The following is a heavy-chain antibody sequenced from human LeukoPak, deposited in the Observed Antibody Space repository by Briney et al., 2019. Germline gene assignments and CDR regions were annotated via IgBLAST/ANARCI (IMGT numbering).Heavy chain of an antibody. Sequence: GGSLRLSCAASGFTFSGYWMSWVRQAPGKGLEWVANINQDGSEKYYVDSVKGRFTISRDNAKNSVYLQMNSLRAEDTAVYYCAKGAITFRGVIANFDYWGQGTLVTVSS. CDR2: INQDGSEK. V-gene: IGHV3-7*01. J-gene: IGHJ4*02. CDR1: GFTFSGYW. D-gene: IGHD3-16*02. CDR3: AKGAITFRGVIANFDY.